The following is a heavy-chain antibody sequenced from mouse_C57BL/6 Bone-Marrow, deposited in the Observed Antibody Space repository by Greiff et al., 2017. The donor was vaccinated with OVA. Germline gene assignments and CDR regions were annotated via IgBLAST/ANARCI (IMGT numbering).Heavy chain of an antibody. D-gene: IGHD4-1*01. Sequence: KLEESGPGLVKPSPSLFLTCSITGFPITSGYYWIWIRQSPGKPLEWMGYITHSGETFYNPSLKSPISITRDTSQNPFFLQLNTVTTEDTAMDYCAGDRTGYWYCDDWGTGTTVTVSS. V-gene: IGHV12-3*01. CDR2: ITHSGET. CDR1: GFPITSGYY. CDR3: AGDRTGYWYCDD. J-gene: IGHJ1*03.